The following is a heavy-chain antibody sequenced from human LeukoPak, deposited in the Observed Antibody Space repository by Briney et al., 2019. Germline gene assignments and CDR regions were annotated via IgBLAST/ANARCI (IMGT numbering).Heavy chain of an antibody. CDR3: AKEGGSYQGGAFDI. CDR2: IYSGGTT. Sequence: PGGSLTLSCPAARFNVNRNYMNWVRQPAGEWLEWVATIYSGGTTYYADSVKGRFTIFRDNAKNTLYLQMNSLRAEDSAVYYCAKEGGSYQGGAFDIWGQGTMVTVSS. CDR1: RFNVNRNY. V-gene: IGHV3-66*01. J-gene: IGHJ3*02. D-gene: IGHD1-26*01.